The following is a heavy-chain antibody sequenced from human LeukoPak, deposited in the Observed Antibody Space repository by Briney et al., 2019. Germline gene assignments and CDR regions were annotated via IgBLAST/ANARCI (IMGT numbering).Heavy chain of an antibody. CDR2: ISASDGNT. CDR3: TKDEGWEHHY. CDR1: GITVRSSG. D-gene: IGHD1/OR15-1a*01. V-gene: IGHV3-23*01. J-gene: IGHJ4*02. Sequence: GGSLRLSCAASGITVRSSGMSWVRQAPGKGLEWVSGISASDGNTYYADSVQGRFTISRDSSENTLYLQMNSLRAGDTAIYYCTKDEGWEHHYWGQGTLVTVSS.